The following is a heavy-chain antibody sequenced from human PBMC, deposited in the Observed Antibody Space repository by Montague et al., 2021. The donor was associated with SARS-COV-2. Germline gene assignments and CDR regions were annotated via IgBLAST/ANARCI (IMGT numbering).Heavy chain of an antibody. Sequence: SKTLSLTCAVYGGSFSGYYWSWIRQPPGKGLEWIGEINHSGSTNYNPSHKSRVTISVDTSKNQFSLKLSSVTAADTAVYYCARDSIAAAGTDYWGQGTLVTVSS. D-gene: IGHD6-13*01. J-gene: IGHJ4*02. CDR1: GGSFSGYY. CDR3: ARDSIAAAGTDY. CDR2: INHSGST. V-gene: IGHV4-34*01.